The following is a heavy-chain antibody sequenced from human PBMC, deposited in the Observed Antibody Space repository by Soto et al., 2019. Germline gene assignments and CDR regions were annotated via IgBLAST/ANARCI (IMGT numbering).Heavy chain of an antibody. CDR2: INHSGST. Sequence: QVQLQQWGAGLLKPSETLSLTCAVYGGSFSGYYWSWIRQPPGKGLEWIGEINHSGSTNYNPSLKSRLTISVDTSENQFHLQLSSVTAADTAVYYCARTTKLGYCSGGRGRGYWFDLWGQGTLVTVSS. J-gene: IGHJ5*02. CDR1: GGSFSGYY. CDR3: ARTTKLGYCSGGRGRGYWFDL. D-gene: IGHD2-15*01. V-gene: IGHV4-34*01.